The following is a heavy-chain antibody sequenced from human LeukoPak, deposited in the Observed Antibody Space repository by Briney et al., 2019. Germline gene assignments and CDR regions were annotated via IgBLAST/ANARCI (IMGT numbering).Heavy chain of an antibody. J-gene: IGHJ4*02. CDR3: ARLRDYFDY. CDR2: IYYSGST. Sequence: NPSETLSLTCTVSGGSISSYYWSWIRQPPGKGLEWIGYIYYSGSTNYNPSLKSRVTISVDTSKNQFSLKLSSVTAADTAVYYCARLRDYFDYWGQGTLVTVSS. V-gene: IGHV4-59*08. CDR1: GGSISSYY.